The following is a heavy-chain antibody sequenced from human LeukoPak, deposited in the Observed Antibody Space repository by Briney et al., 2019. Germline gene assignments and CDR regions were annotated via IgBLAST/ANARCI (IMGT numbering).Heavy chain of an antibody. CDR3: ARLWAGDNSGLDSTSYYHYYMDV. D-gene: IGHD3-22*01. CDR1: GRSISDHY. V-gene: IGHV4-59*08. CDR2: IYHSGYT. J-gene: IGHJ6*03. Sequence: SETLSLTCTVSGRSISDHYWTWIRLPPGKGLEWIGYIYHSGYTNYNPSLNGRVSISGDTSRNQLSLRLSSVTAADTAVYYCARLWAGDNSGLDSTSYYHYYMDVWGKGTTVTVSS.